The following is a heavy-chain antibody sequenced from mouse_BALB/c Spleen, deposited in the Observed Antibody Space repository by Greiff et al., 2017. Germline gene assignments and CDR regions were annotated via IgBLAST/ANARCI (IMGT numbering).Heavy chain of an antibody. Sequence: VQLKESGPGLVAPSQSLSITCTVSGFSLTGYGVNWVRQPPGKGLEWLGMIWGDGSTDYNSALKSRLSISKDNSKSQVFLKMNSLQTDDTARYYCARDVHYYGYAMDYWGQGTSVTVSS. J-gene: IGHJ4*01. D-gene: IGHD1-2*01. CDR3: ARDVHYYGYAMDY. CDR2: IWGDGST. CDR1: GFSLTGYG. V-gene: IGHV2-6-7*01.